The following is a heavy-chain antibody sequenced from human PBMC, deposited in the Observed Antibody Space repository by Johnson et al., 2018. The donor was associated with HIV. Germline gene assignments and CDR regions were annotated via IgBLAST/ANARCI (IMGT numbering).Heavy chain of an antibody. CDR2: IRYDGTNK. D-gene: IGHD4-17*01. CDR3: AKTRTTGTTIDAFDI. CDR1: GFTFSSYD. J-gene: IGHJ3*02. Sequence: LVASGGGVVQPGGSLLLSCETSGFTFSSYDMHWVRQAPGKGLEWVAFIRYDGTNKHFADSVKGRFTISRDNSKNTLSLQMNSLRAEYTAVYYCAKTRTTGTTIDAFDIWGQGTMVTVSS. V-gene: IGHV3-30*02.